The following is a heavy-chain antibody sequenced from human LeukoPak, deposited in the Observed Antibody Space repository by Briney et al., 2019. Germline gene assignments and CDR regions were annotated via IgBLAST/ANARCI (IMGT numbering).Heavy chain of an antibody. CDR1: GFTFSSYA. V-gene: IGHV3-23*01. Sequence: PGGSLRLSCAASGFTFSSYAMAWVRQAPGKGLEWASVISASGDKTFYADFVKGRFSISRDNSKSTLFLQMNSLRAEDTAVYYCVNKPSGTYPLDYWGQGTLVTVSS. CDR3: VNKPSGTYPLDY. D-gene: IGHD1-26*01. J-gene: IGHJ4*02. CDR2: ISASGDKT.